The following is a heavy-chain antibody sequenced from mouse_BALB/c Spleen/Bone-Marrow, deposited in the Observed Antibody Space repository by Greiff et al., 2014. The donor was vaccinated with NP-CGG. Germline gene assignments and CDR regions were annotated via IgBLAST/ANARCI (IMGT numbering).Heavy chain of an antibody. Sequence: VQLQQSGAELVRPGASVKLSCKASGYTFTSYWINWVKQRPGQGLEWIGNIYPSDSYTNYNQKFKDKATLTVDKSSGTAYMQLSSPTSEDSAVYYCTRGLGAMDYWGQGTSVTVSS. D-gene: IGHD3-3*01. J-gene: IGHJ4*01. CDR1: GYTFTSYW. CDR3: TRGLGAMDY. CDR2: IYPSDSYT. V-gene: IGHV1-69*02.